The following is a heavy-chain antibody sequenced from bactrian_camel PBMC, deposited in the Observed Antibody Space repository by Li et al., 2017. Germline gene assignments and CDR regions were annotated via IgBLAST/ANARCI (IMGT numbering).Heavy chain of an antibody. V-gene: IGHV3S53*01. CDR3: AAGQGVGWCLDVIRVGAEPDFDY. D-gene: IGHD5*01. CDR1: GYKSYY. CDR2: IDTSGGT. Sequence: HVQLVESGGGSVQPGGSLKLSCVVSGYKSYYMAWFRQAPGNEREAVAFIDTSGGTNYAYSVAGRFTISVDNAKNTLYLQINSLKPEDSATYYCAAGQGVGWCLDVIRVGAEPDFDYWGHGTQVTVS. J-gene: IGHJ6*01.